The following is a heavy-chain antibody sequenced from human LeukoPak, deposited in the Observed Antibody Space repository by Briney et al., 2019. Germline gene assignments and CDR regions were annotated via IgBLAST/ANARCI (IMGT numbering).Heavy chain of an antibody. D-gene: IGHD3-22*01. CDR2: IYTSGST. V-gene: IGHV4-4*07. CDR1: GGSISSYY. J-gene: IGHJ3*02. CDR3: AREALPGYSSGWYGSYDSSGYYYKEAFDI. Sequence: SETLSLTCTVSGGSISSYYWSWIRQPAGKGLEWIGRIYTSGSTNYNPSLKRRVTISVDKSKNQFSLKLSSVTAADTAVYYCAREALPGYSSGWYGSYDSSGYYYKEAFDIWGQGTMVTVSS.